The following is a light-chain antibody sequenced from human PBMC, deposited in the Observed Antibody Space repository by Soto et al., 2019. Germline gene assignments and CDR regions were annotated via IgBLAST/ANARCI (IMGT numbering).Light chain of an antibody. J-gene: IGKJ1*01. Sequence: IVVTQSSGTLALSPGERATPSCQGRQSVCRSYLARFQQKPGQAPRLLIYGASNRATGIPDRFSGSGSGTDFTLTISRLEPEDSAVYYCQQYDTSSWTFGQGTKVEIK. CDR1: QSVCRSY. CDR2: GAS. V-gene: IGKV3-20*01. CDR3: QQYDTSSWT.